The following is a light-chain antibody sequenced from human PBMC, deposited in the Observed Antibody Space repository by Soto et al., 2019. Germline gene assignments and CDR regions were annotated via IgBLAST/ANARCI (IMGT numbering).Light chain of an antibody. CDR2: DSS. Sequence: EIVLTQSPATLSLSPGERATLSCRASQSVSTFLAWYQQKPGQAPRLLIYDSSRRATGIPARFSGSGSVTDFTLTISSLEPEDFAVYYCQQRGNWPLTFGGGTKVDIK. CDR3: QQRGNWPLT. J-gene: IGKJ4*01. V-gene: IGKV3-11*01. CDR1: QSVSTF.